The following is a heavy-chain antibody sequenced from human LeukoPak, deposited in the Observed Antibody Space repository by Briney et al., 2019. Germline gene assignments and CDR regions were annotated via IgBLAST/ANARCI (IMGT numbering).Heavy chain of an antibody. CDR2: INSDGSTT. D-gene: IGHD2-2*01. V-gene: IGHV3-74*01. CDR3: WVPATAGEADY. Sequence: GGSLRLSCAASGLSFRSYWMHWVRDARGRGLVWISRINSDGSTTNYADSVNGRFTISRDNAKDTLYLQMNSLRVEDTVVYYCWVPATAGEADYWGQGTLVTVSS. CDR1: GLSFRSYW. J-gene: IGHJ4*02.